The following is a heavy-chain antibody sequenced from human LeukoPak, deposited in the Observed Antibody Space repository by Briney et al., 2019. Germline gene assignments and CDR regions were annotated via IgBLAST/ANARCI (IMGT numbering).Heavy chain of an antibody. CDR1: GFTFSNYW. V-gene: IGHV3-7*01. D-gene: IGHD2/OR15-2a*01. CDR2: IKQDGSEK. J-gene: IGHJ3*02. CDR3: LTIVETTFDAFDI. Sequence: GGSQRLSCAASGFTFSNYWMSWVRQAPGKGLEWVANIKQDGSEKYYVDSVKGRFTISRDNARKTLYLQMNSLRAEDTAVYYCLTIVETTFDAFDIWGQGTMVTVSS.